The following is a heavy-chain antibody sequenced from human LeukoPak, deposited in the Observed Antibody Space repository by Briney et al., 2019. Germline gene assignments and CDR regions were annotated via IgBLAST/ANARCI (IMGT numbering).Heavy chain of an antibody. Sequence: GSLRLSCAASGFTVSSNHMNWVRQAPGKGLEWVSVIYSDGSTYYVDSVKGRFTISRDSSKNTLYLQMNSLRAEDTAVYYCAILRTADAFDIWGHGTMVTVSS. CDR1: GFTVSSNH. J-gene: IGHJ3*02. V-gene: IGHV3-66*01. CDR2: IYSDGST. CDR3: AILRTADAFDI. D-gene: IGHD3-3*02.